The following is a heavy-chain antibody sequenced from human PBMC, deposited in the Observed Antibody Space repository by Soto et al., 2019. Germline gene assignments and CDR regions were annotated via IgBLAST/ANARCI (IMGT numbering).Heavy chain of an antibody. CDR3: ARELNTDPSAYYSFAY. D-gene: IGHD3-22*01. V-gene: IGHV1-18*01. Sequence: ASVKVSCKTSGYTFTAYGLARLRQAPGQRPEWMGWVSTNNADTNYAQKFQGRVTMTTETSTRTTYMELRSLRSDDTAVYYCARELNTDPSAYYSFAYWGQGTLVTVSS. J-gene: IGHJ4*02. CDR1: GYTFTAYG. CDR2: VSTNNADT.